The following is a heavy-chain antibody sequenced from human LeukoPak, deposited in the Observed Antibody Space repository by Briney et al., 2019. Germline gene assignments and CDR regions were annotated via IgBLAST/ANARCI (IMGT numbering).Heavy chain of an antibody. CDR2: IKQDGSEK. V-gene: IGHV3-7*04. CDR1: GFTSSTYW. J-gene: IGHJ3*02. D-gene: IGHD2-15*01. CDR3: ARVRGGYCSGGNCYSAFDI. Sequence: PGGSLRLSCAVSGFTSSTYWMSWVRQAPGKGREWVANIKQDGSEKYYGDSVKGRFTISRDNAQNSLYLQRNSLRAEDTAVYYCARVRGGYCSGGNCYSAFDIWGQGTMVTVSS.